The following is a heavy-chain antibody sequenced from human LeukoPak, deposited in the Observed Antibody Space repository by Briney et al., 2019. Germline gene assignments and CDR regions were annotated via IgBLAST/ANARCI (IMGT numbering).Heavy chain of an antibody. CDR2: INHSGST. J-gene: IGHJ2*01. V-gene: IGHV4-34*01. CDR3: ARGTSIAVAGDTYWYFDL. CDR1: GGSFSGYY. D-gene: IGHD6-19*01. Sequence: PSETLSLTCAVYGGSFSGYYRSWIRQPPGKGLEWIGEINHSGSTNYNPSLKSRVTISVDTSKNQFSLKLSSVTAADTAVYYCARGTSIAVAGDTYWYFDLWGRGTLVTVSS.